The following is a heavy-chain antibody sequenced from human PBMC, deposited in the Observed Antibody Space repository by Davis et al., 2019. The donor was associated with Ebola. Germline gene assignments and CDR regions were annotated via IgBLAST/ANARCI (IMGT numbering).Heavy chain of an antibody. D-gene: IGHD2-2*01. V-gene: IGHV1-3*01. CDR2: INAGNGNT. Sequence: AASVKVSCKASGYTFTSYAMHWVRQAPGQRLEWMGWINAGNGNTKYSQKFQGRVTITRDTSASTAYMELSSLRSEDTAVYYCASTRYCSSTSCQFWYFDLWGRGTLVTVSS. J-gene: IGHJ2*01. CDR3: ASTRYCSSTSCQFWYFDL. CDR1: GYTFTSYA.